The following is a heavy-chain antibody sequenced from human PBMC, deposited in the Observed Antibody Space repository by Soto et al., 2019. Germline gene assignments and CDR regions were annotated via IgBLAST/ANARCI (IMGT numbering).Heavy chain of an antibody. D-gene: IGHD1-26*01. CDR3: AGEGGGYRFDY. CDR1: GASFGTYY. CDR2: IFYSGHL. V-gene: IGHV4-59*01. J-gene: IGHJ4*02. Sequence: QVQLQESGPGLVKPSETLSLTCAVSGASFGTYYWSWIRQPPGKGLEWIGYIFYSGHLKYNPSLKGRLPISVAPSKNQISLRLTSVTAADTAVYYCAGEGGGYRFDYWGQGTLVTVSA.